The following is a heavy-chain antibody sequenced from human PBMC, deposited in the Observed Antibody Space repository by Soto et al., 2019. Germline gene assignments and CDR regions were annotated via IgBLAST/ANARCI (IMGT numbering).Heavy chain of an antibody. CDR1: GGSISSGDYY. V-gene: IGHV4-30-4*01. CDR2: IYYSGST. J-gene: IGHJ4*02. D-gene: IGHD3-22*01. Sequence: PSETLSLTCTVSGGSISSGDYYWSWIRQPPGKGLEWIGHIYYSGSTYYNPSLKSRVTISVDTSKNQFSLKLSSVTAADTAVYYCARSPHTMIGLYYFDYWGQGTLVTVSS. CDR3: ARSPHTMIGLYYFDY.